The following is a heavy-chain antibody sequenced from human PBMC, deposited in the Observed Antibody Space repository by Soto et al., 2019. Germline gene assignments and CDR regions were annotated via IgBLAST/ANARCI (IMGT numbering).Heavy chain of an antibody. D-gene: IGHD3-3*01. Sequence: GGSLRLSCAASGFTFDSYGMSWVRQAPGKGLEWVSTITGRGHSTYYADSVKGRFTISRDNSINTLYLQMNSLRAEDTAVYYCVRGHTIFEVATPFWFDPWGQGTLVTVSS. CDR2: ITGRGHST. CDR1: GFTFDSYG. J-gene: IGHJ5*02. CDR3: VRGHTIFEVATPFWFDP. V-gene: IGHV3-23*01.